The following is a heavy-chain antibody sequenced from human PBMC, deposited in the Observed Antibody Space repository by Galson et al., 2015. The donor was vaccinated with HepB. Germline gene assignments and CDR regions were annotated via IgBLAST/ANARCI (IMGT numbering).Heavy chain of an antibody. J-gene: IGHJ3*02. Sequence: SLRLSCAASGFTFSSYSMNWVRQAPGKGLEWVSSISSSSSYIYYADSVEGRFTISRDNAKNSLYLQMNSLRAEDTAVYYCARDTSLIGYCSGGSCYSFDIWGQGTMVTVSS. CDR1: GFTFSSYS. CDR2: ISSSSSYI. V-gene: IGHV3-21*01. CDR3: ARDTSLIGYCSGGSCYSFDI. D-gene: IGHD2-15*01.